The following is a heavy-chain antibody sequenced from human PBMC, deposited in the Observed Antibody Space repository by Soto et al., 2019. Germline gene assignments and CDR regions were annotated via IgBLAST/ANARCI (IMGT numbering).Heavy chain of an antibody. CDR1: GFPFSTSA. V-gene: IGHV3-23*01. D-gene: IGHD3-22*01. CDR2: ISGTSDAA. J-gene: IGHJ4*02. CDR3: ARDTYYYDSSGYWPKYYFDY. Sequence: EVQLLESGGGLVQPGGSLRLSCAASGFPFSTSAMNWVRQAPGKGLEWVSIISGTSDAAYYAESVKGRFTSSRDNSKNSLYLQMNSLRAEDTVVYYCARDTYYYDSSGYWPKYYFDYWGQGTLVTVSS.